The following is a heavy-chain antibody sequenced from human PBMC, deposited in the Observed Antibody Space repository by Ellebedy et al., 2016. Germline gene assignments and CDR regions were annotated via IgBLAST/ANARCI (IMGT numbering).Heavy chain of an antibody. D-gene: IGHD1-26*01. CDR3: AKLGTSGNYWYFDL. J-gene: IGHJ2*01. CDR2: IFASDSDT. CDR1: AYIFTNYW. V-gene: IGHV5-51*01. Sequence: GGSLRLSCKGSAYIFTNYWIGWVRQMPGKGLEWLGIIFASDSDTRYNPSFQGQVIISVDKSIHTAYLQWSSLETSDSAMYFCAKLGTSGNYWYFDLWGRGTLVTVSS.